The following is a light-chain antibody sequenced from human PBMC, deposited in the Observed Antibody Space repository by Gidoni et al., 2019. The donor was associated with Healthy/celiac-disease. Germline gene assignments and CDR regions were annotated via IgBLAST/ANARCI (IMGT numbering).Light chain of an antibody. V-gene: IGLV2-11*01. CDR2: DGS. CDR3: CSYAGSYTKV. J-gene: IGLJ3*02. Sequence: QSALTQPRSVSGSPGQSVTISCTGTSSDVGVYNYVSWYQQHPGKAPKLMIYDGSKRSSGVPERFSGSKSGNTASLTISGLQAEDEADYYCCSYAGSYTKVFGGGTKLTVL. CDR1: SSDVGVYNY.